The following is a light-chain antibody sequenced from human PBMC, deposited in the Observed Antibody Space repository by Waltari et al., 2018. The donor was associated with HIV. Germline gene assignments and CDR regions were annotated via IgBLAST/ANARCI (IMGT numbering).Light chain of an antibody. CDR1: SSDVGGYKY. CDR2: EDN. Sequence: QSALTQPPSASGAPGQSVTISCTGISSDVGGYKYVSWYQHHPGKAPKLMFYEDNRRPSGVPYRFSGSKSGNTASLTVSGLQADDEADYYCSSYSGTNRLFGGGTKLTVL. CDR3: SSYSGTNRL. J-gene: IGLJ2*01. V-gene: IGLV2-8*01.